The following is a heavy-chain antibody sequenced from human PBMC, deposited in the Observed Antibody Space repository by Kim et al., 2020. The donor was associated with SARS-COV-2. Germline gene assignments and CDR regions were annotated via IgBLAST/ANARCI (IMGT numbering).Heavy chain of an antibody. D-gene: IGHD6-13*01. Sequence: SNPALKSRVTISVDTSKSQVSLKLSSVTAADTAVYYCARGIAAANDAFDIWGQGTMVTVSS. V-gene: IGHV4-34*01. CDR3: ARGIAAANDAFDI. J-gene: IGHJ3*02.